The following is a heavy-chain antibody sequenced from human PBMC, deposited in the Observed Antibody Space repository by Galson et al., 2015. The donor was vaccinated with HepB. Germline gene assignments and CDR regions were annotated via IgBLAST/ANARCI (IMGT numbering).Heavy chain of an antibody. J-gene: IGHJ3*02. CDR2: VSWNSANI. Sequence: SLRLSCAASGFTFDDYAMHWVRQAPGEGLEWVSGVSWNSANIDYADSVKGRFTISRDNAKNVLHLQMNSLRPEDTALYHCVKDSRYSYGYPDAFDMWGQGTMVTVSS. D-gene: IGHD5-18*01. V-gene: IGHV3-9*01. CDR3: VKDSRYSYGYPDAFDM. CDR1: GFTFDDYA.